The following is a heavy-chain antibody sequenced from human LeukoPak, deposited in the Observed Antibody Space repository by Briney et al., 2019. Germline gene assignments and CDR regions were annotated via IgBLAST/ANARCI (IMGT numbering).Heavy chain of an antibody. D-gene: IGHD3-22*01. Sequence: PGGSLRLSCAASGFTFSSYWMSWVRQAPGKGLEWVANIKQDGSEKYYVDSVKGRFTISRDNAKNPLYLQMNSLRAEDTAVYYCARDPPSLPDYSYDSSDGIDYGIDAWGQGRTVTVSS. CDR1: GFTFSSYW. CDR2: IKQDGSEK. CDR3: ARDPPSLPDYSYDSSDGIDYGIDA. J-gene: IGHJ6*02. V-gene: IGHV3-7*05.